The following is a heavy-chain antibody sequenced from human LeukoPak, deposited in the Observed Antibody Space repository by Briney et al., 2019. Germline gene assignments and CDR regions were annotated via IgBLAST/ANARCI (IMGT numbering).Heavy chain of an antibody. CDR3: ARDNDSRDPPHFDY. D-gene: IGHD3-16*01. CDR2: IIPIFGTA. CDR1: GGTFSSYA. Sequence: GASVKVSCKASGGTFSSYAICWVRQPPGQGLEWMGGIIPIFGTANYAQKFRGRVTITADKSTRTAYMELSSLRSEDTAVYYCARDNDSRDPPHFDYWGQGTLVTVSS. V-gene: IGHV1-69*06. J-gene: IGHJ4*02.